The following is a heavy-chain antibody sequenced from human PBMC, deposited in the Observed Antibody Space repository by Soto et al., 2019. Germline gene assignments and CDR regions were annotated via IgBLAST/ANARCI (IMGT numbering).Heavy chain of an antibody. CDR1: GFTFSSYP. J-gene: IGHJ5*01. V-gene: IGHV3-30-3*01. Sequence: GGSLRLSCVASGFTFSSYPMHRVRQAPGKGLESVAVISYDGSNKYYADSVKGRFTISRDNSKNTLYLQMSGLRTDDTAVYCCARELVLRYFDWSPSYSWFDPWGQGTLVSFSS. CDR2: ISYDGSNK. CDR3: ARELVLRYFDWSPSYSWFDP. D-gene: IGHD3-9*01.